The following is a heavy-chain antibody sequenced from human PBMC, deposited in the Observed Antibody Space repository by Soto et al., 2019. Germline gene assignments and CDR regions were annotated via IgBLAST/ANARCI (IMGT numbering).Heavy chain of an antibody. CDR3: ARGRGYEYGSNFYGLDV. V-gene: IGHV4-34*01. CDR2: INHSGTT. Sequence: SETLSLTCGVYRGSFSGFYWSWVRQTPGGGLEWIGEINHSGTTNYNPSFQNRVTISVDKSTNNFSLKMTSVTAADAAVYYCARGRGYEYGSNFYGLDVWGQGTTVTVSS. CDR1: RGSFSGFY. D-gene: IGHD6-25*01. J-gene: IGHJ6*02.